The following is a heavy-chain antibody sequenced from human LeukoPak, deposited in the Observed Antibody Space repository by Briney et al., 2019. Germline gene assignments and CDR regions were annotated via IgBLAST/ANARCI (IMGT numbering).Heavy chain of an antibody. V-gene: IGHV4-59*08. CDR3: ARLLAVAGSIHFDY. Sequence: SETLSLTCTVSGGSISSYYWSWIRQPPGKGLEWIGYIYYSGSTNYNPSLKSRVTISVDTSKSQFSLKLSSVTAADTAVYYCARLLAVAGSIHFDYWGQGTLVTVSS. CDR2: IYYSGST. CDR1: GGSISSYY. D-gene: IGHD6-19*01. J-gene: IGHJ4*02.